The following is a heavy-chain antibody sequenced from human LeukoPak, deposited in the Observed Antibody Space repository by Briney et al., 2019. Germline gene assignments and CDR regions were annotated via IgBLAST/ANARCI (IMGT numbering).Heavy chain of an antibody. CDR1: GGTFSSYA. D-gene: IGHD3-10*01. J-gene: IGHJ3*02. CDR3: ARAGSPPLLWFGELFSSYAFDI. Sequence: SVKVSCKASGGTFSSYAISWVRQAPGQGLEWMGGIIPIFGTANYAQKFQGRVTITADESTSTAYMELSSLRSEDTAVYYCARAGSPPLLWFGELFSSYAFDIWGQGTMVTVSS. V-gene: IGHV1-69*01. CDR2: IIPIFGTA.